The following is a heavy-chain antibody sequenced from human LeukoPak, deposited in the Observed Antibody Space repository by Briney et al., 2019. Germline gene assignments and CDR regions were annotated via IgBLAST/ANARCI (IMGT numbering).Heavy chain of an antibody. Sequence: PGRSLRLSCVASGFTFSSYAMAWVRQAPGKGLEWVSSVSGSGSGTYYADSVKGRFTISRDNSKNTVYLQMNSLRADDTAVYYCAKDHPFDYYYATSGYFLYWGQGTLVTVSS. CDR3: AKDHPFDYYYATSGYFLY. D-gene: IGHD3-22*01. J-gene: IGHJ4*02. CDR1: GFTFSSYA. CDR2: VSGSGSGT. V-gene: IGHV3-23*01.